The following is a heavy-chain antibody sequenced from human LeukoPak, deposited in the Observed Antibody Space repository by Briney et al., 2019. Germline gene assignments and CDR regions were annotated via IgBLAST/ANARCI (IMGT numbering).Heavy chain of an antibody. CDR1: DDSLNNYY. Sequence: SETLSLTCTVFDDSLNNYYWNWIRQPPGKGLEWIGYIYYSGHTNYNPSLNSRVAISIDTSKNQFSLKLNSLTAADTAVYYCARATWNGYMFDYWGQGSLVTVTS. V-gene: IGHV4-59*01. D-gene: IGHD5-24*01. CDR2: IYYSGHT. CDR3: ARATWNGYMFDY. J-gene: IGHJ4*02.